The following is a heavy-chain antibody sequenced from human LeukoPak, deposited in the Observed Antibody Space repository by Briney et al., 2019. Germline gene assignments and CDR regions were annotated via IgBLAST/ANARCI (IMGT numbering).Heavy chain of an antibody. CDR3: ASECSSTSYYGPWFDY. D-gene: IGHD2-2*01. CDR2: IIPIFGTA. Sequence: SVKVSCKASGGTFSSYANSWVRQAPGQGLEWMGGIIPIFGTANYAQKFQGRVTITADESTSTAYMELSSLRSEDTAVYYCASECSSTSYYGPWFDYWGQGTLVTVSS. J-gene: IGHJ4*02. CDR1: GGTFSSYA. V-gene: IGHV1-69*13.